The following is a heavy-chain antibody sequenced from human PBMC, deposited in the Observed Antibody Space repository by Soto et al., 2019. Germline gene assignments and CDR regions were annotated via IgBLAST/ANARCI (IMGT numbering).Heavy chain of an antibody. Sequence: SETLSLTCTVSGGSISSGDYYWSWIRQPPGKGLEWIGYIYYSGSTYYNPSLKSRVTISVDMSKNQFSLKLSSVTAADTAVYYCASLNTAMVLYYFDFWGQGTLVTFSS. CDR1: GGSISSGDYY. J-gene: IGHJ4*02. V-gene: IGHV4-30-4*01. CDR2: IYYSGST. CDR3: ASLNTAMVLYYFDF. D-gene: IGHD5-18*01.